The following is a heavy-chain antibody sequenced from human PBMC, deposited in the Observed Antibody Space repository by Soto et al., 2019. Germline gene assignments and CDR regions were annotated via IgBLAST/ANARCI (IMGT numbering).Heavy chain of an antibody. Sequence: QVQLVQSGAEVKKPGASVKVSCKASGYTFTSYAMHWVRQAPGQRLEWMGWINAGNGNTKYSQKFPGRGTLTRDTSAGKAYMGVGRPRSEGTGVYYCAGGGGYCSSTSCPVGTLRYWGQGTLVTVSS. CDR1: GYTFTSYA. V-gene: IGHV1-3*01. CDR2: INAGNGNT. CDR3: AGGGGYCSSTSCPVGTLRY. D-gene: IGHD2-2*01. J-gene: IGHJ4*02.